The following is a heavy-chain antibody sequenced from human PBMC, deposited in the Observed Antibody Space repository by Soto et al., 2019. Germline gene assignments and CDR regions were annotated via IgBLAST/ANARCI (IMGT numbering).Heavy chain of an antibody. D-gene: IGHD4-17*01. CDR1: GFSGSDYY. CDR3: ARGPYGDSHYYYYGMDV. V-gene: IGHV3-11*05. CDR2: ISSSSSYT. Sequence: GGSLRLSCVVSGFSGSDYYMSWIRQAPGKGLEWVSYISSSSSYTNYADSVKGRFTISRDNAKNSLYLQMNSLRAEDTAVYYCARGPYGDSHYYYYGMDVWGQGTTVTVSS. J-gene: IGHJ6*02.